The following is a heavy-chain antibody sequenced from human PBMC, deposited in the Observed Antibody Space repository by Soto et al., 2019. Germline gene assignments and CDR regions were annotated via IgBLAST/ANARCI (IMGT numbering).Heavy chain of an antibody. CDR3: ASSYYGDKSFDY. CDR2: INHSGST. Sequence: QVQLQRWGAGLLKPSETLSLTCAVYGGSFSGYYWSWIRQPPGKGLEWIGEINHSGSTNYNPSLKSRVTISVDTSKNQFSLKLSSVTAADTAVYYCASSYYGDKSFDYWGQGTLVTVSS. J-gene: IGHJ4*02. CDR1: GGSFSGYY. D-gene: IGHD4-17*01. V-gene: IGHV4-34*01.